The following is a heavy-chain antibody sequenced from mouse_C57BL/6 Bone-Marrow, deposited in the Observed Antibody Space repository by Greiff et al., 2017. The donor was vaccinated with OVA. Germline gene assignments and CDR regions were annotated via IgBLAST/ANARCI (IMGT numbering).Heavy chain of an antibody. Sequence: EVKLVESGGGLVQPGGSMKLSCVASGFTFSNYWMNWVRQSPEKGLEWVAQIRLKSDNYATHYAESVKGRFTISRDDSKSSVYLQMNNVRAEDTGIYYCTASAYGNFHFDYWGQGTTLTVSS. CDR1: GFTFSNYW. J-gene: IGHJ2*01. CDR3: TASAYGNFHFDY. D-gene: IGHD2-1*01. V-gene: IGHV6-3*01. CDR2: IRLKSDNYAT.